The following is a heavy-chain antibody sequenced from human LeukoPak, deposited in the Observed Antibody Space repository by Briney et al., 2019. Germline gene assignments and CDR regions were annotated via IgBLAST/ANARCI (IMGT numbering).Heavy chain of an antibody. CDR1: GGSISSSSYY. D-gene: IGHD3-22*01. J-gene: IGHJ4*02. CDR2: MYYTGST. Sequence: SETLSLTCTVSGGSISSSSYYWDWIRQPPGKGLEWIGNMYYTGSTYYNPSLKSRVTISVDTSKNQFSLKLNSVTAADTAVYYCVRCPDKSSGYYCDYWGQGTLVTVSS. CDR3: VRCPDKSSGYYCDY. V-gene: IGHV4-39*07.